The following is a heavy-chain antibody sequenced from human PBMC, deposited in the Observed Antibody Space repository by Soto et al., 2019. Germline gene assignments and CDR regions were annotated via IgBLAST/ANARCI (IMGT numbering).Heavy chain of an antibody. J-gene: IGHJ4*02. CDR2: INHSGST. CDR1: GGSFSGYY. CDR3: ASGTVYDSSGPRDY. V-gene: IGHV4-34*01. D-gene: IGHD3-22*01. Sequence: SETLSLTCAVYGGSFSGYYLSWIGQPPGKGLEWIGEINHSGSTNYNPSLKSRVTISVDTSKNQFSLKLSSVTAADTAVYYCASGTVYDSSGPRDYWGQGTLVTVSS.